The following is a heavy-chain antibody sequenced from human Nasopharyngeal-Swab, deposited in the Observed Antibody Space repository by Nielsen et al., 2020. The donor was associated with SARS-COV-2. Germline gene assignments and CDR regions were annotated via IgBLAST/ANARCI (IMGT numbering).Heavy chain of an antibody. J-gene: IGHJ4*02. CDR3: ARGEGYGSGSYSGY. D-gene: IGHD3-10*01. CDR1: GFTFSSYA. V-gene: IGHV3-23*01. CDR2: ISGSGGST. Sequence: GGSLRLSCVASGFTFSSYAMSWVRQTPGKGLEWVSGISGSGGSTYYADSVKGRFTISRDNSKNTLYLQMNSLRAEDTAVYYCARGEGYGSGSYSGYWGQGTLVTVSS.